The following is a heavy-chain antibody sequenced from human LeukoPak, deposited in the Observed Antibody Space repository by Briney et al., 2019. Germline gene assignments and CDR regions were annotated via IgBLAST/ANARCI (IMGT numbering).Heavy chain of an antibody. D-gene: IGHD1-26*01. J-gene: IGHJ4*02. V-gene: IGHV3-23*01. Sequence: GGSLRLSCAASGFTFSSYAMSWVRQAPGKGLEWVSAISGSGGSTYYADSVKGRFTISRDNSKNTLYLQMSSLRAEDTAVYYCAKDRTIVGAYDYWGQGTLVTVSP. CDR3: AKDRTIVGAYDY. CDR1: GFTFSSYA. CDR2: ISGSGGST.